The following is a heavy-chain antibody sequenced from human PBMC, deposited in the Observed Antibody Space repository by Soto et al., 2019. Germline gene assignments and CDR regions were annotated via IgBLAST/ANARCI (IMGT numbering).Heavy chain of an antibody. J-gene: IGHJ6*02. Sequence: EVQLLESGGDLVXXXXXXXXSCAASEFTXSXXXXNWVRQAPXKGXXXVXVISGGGGTTYYADSVKGRFRISRDNSKNTLYLQMNSLRVEDTAVYYCAKGKVAYDNSGLQYFYYFPMNVWGQGTTVTVSS. V-gene: IGHV3-23*01. CDR2: ISGGGGTT. D-gene: IGHD3-22*01. CDR3: AKGKVAYDNSGLQYFYYFPMNV. CDR1: EFTXSXXX.